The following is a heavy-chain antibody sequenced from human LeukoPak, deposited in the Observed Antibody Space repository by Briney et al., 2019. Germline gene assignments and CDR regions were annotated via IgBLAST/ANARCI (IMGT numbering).Heavy chain of an antibody. CDR3: ARDDRSTRSSFELDAYDV. CDR1: GFTFSRYW. Sequence: PGGSLRLSCAASGFTFSRYWMTWVRQAPGKGLDWVANIKEDGSQKYYVDSVKGRFTISRDNAKGSLYLQMNSLRAEDTAVYYCARDDRSTRSSFELDAYDVWGQGTMATVSS. J-gene: IGHJ3*01. CDR2: IKEDGSQK. V-gene: IGHV3-7*01. D-gene: IGHD6-6*01.